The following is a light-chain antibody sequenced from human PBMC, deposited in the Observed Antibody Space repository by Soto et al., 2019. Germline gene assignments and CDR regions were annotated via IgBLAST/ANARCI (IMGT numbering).Light chain of an antibody. J-gene: IGKJ1*01. Sequence: EIVLTQSPGTLSLSPGERATLSCRASQSVSSSYLAWYQQKPGQAPRLLIYGASSRATGIPDRFSGSGSGTDFTRTISRLEPEDFAVYYCQQYGSSRTFGQGTKVDIK. CDR3: QQYGSSRT. CDR2: GAS. CDR1: QSVSSSY. V-gene: IGKV3-20*01.